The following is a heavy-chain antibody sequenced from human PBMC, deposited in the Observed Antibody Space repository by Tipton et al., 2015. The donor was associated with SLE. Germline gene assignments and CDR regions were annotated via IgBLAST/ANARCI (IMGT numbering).Heavy chain of an antibody. CDR1: GGSISSGSHL. Sequence: TLSLTCTVSGGSISSGSHLWSWIRQPAGKGMEWIGRVYTSGTTNYNPSLKSRVTMSVDTSKNQFSLRLTSVTAADTAVYYCAGYREYYDSLAHAFDIWGQGTMVTVSS. CDR3: AGYREYYDSLAHAFDI. J-gene: IGHJ3*02. D-gene: IGHD3-22*01. V-gene: IGHV4-61*02. CDR2: VYTSGTT.